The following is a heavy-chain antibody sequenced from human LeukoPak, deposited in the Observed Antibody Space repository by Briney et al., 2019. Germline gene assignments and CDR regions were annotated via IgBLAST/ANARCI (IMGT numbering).Heavy chain of an antibody. Sequence: SETLSLTCNVSGGSISSGSYYWSWIRQPAGKGLEWIGRIYTSGSTNYNPSLKSRVTISVDTSKNQFSLKLSSVTAADTAVYYCAREKVVPAAIFDWFDPWGQGTLVTVSS. CDR3: AREKVVPAAIFDWFDP. CDR2: IYTSGST. CDR1: GGSISSGSYY. J-gene: IGHJ5*02. V-gene: IGHV4-61*02. D-gene: IGHD2-2*01.